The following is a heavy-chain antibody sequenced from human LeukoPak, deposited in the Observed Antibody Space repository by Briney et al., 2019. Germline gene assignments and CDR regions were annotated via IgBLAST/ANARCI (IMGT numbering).Heavy chain of an antibody. V-gene: IGHV3-72*01. J-gene: IGHJ3*02. CDR1: GFTFSSYG. D-gene: IGHD3-22*01. Sequence: GGSLRLSCAASGFTFSSYGMHWVRQAPGKGLEWVGRNRDKSKSYTTDYAASVRGRFTISREDSKNSLYLQMYSLKTEDTAVYFCTRPSYYDSRGYSTNGFDIWGQGTMVTVSS. CDR2: NRDKSKSYTT. CDR3: TRPSYYDSRGYSTNGFDI.